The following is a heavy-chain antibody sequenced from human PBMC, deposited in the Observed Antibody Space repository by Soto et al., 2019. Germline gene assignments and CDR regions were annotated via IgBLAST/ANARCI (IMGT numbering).Heavy chain of an antibody. CDR2: IVVGSGNT. V-gene: IGHV1-58*02. D-gene: IGHD3-22*01. CDR3: AADLPLPSSGYYDD. CDR1: GFTFTSSA. J-gene: IGHJ4*02. Sequence: AASVKVSCKASGFTFTSSAMQWVRQARGQRLEWIGWIVVGSGNTNYAQKFQEGVTITRDMSTSTAYMELSSLRSEDTAVYYCAADLPLPSSGYYDDWGQGTLVTVSS.